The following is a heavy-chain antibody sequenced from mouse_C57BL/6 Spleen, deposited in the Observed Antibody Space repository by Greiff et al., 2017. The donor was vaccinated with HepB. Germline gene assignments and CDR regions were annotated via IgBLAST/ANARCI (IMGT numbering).Heavy chain of an antibody. Sequence: QVHVKQSGPELVKPGASVKISCKASGYAFSSSWMNWVKQRPGKGLEWIGRIYPGDGDTNYNGKFKGKATLTADKSSSTAYMQLSSLTSEDSAVYFCASWDYFDYWGQGTTLTVSS. D-gene: IGHD4-1*01. V-gene: IGHV1-82*01. CDR2: IYPGDGDT. CDR1: GYAFSSSW. J-gene: IGHJ2*01. CDR3: ASWDYFDY.